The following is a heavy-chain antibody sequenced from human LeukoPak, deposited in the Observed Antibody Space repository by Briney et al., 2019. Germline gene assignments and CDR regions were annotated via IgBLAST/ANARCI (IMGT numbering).Heavy chain of an antibody. CDR2: ISYDGSNK. Sequence: GGSLRLSCAASGFTFSSYAMHWVRQAPGKGLEWVAVISYDGSNKYYADSVKGRFTISRDNSKNTLYLQMNSLRAEDTAVYYCARNAGWGSYLDYWGQGTLVTVSS. J-gene: IGHJ4*02. D-gene: IGHD3-16*02. CDR1: GFTFSSYA. CDR3: ARNAGWGSYLDY. V-gene: IGHV3-30*04.